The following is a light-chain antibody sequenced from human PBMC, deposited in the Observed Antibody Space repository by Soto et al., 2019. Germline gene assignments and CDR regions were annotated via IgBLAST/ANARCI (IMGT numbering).Light chain of an antibody. Sequence: EIVMTQSPATLSVSPGERATLSCRASQSVNRNLAWYQQKPGQAPRLLIYAASTRATGIPARFSGSGSETEFTLTNSSLQSEDFAIYYCQQYNNWWTFGQGTKVEI. CDR3: QQYNNWWT. J-gene: IGKJ1*01. V-gene: IGKV3-15*01. CDR1: QSVNRN. CDR2: AAS.